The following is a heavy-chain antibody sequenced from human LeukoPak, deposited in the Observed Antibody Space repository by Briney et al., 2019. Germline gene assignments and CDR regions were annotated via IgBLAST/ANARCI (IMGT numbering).Heavy chain of an antibody. CDR3: ARDIYGDYPYYYYGMDV. V-gene: IGHV4-31*03. J-gene: IGHJ6*02. Sequence: TLSLTCTVSGGSISSGGYYWSWIRQHPGKGLEWIGYIYYSGSTYYNPSLKSRVTISVDTSKNQFSLKLSSVTAADTAVYYCARDIYGDYPYYYYGMDVWGQGTTVTVSS. CDR2: IYYSGST. CDR1: GGSISSGGYY. D-gene: IGHD4-17*01.